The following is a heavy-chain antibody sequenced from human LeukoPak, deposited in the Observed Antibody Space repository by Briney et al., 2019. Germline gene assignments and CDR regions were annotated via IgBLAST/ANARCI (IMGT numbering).Heavy chain of an antibody. CDR2: IYYSGNT. J-gene: IGHJ5*02. CDR3: ARREEAVAGSRWFDP. CDR1: GGSITSSNYY. Sequence: SETLSLTCTVSGGSITSSNYYWAWIRQPPGKGLEWIGSIYYSGNTYYNSSLKSRVTVSIDASKNQSSLRLTSVTAADTAMYYCARREEAVAGSRWFDPWGQGTLVTVSS. V-gene: IGHV4-39*01. D-gene: IGHD6-19*01.